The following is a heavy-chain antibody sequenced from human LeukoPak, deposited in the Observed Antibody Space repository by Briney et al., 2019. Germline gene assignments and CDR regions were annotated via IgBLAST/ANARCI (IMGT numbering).Heavy chain of an antibody. Sequence: PGGSLRLSCAASGFTFSSYEMNWVRQAPGKGLEWVSYISSSGSTIYYADSVKGRFTISRDNAKNTLYLQMSSLRAEDTAVYYCARDFLHLGGWGQGTMVTASS. CDR1: GFTFSSYE. D-gene: IGHD3-16*01. J-gene: IGHJ3*01. CDR3: ARDFLHLGG. V-gene: IGHV3-48*03. CDR2: ISSSGSTI.